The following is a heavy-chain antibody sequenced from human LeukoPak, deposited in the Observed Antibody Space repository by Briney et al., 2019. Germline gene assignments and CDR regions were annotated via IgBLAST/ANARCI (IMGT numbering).Heavy chain of an antibody. V-gene: IGHV4-4*09. J-gene: IGHJ4*02. CDR3: ARQGLSYDILTDFYNSGYFDN. CDR1: GVSIGSYY. D-gene: IGHD3-9*01. CDR2: IYASGTT. Sequence: PSETLSLTCTVSGVSIGSYYWSWIRQPPGKGLEWIGYIYASGTTNYNPSLKSRLTMSVDTSKNQFSLKLNSVTAADTAVYYCARQGLSYDILTDFYNSGYFDNWGQGTLVTVSS.